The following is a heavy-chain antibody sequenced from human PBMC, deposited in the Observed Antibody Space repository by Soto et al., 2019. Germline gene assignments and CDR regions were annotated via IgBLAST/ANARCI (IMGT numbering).Heavy chain of an antibody. D-gene: IGHD3-9*01. Sequence: ASVKVSCKASGYTFTAYAMHWVRQAPGQRLEWMGWINAGNGNTKYSQKFQGRVTITRDTSASTAYMELSSLRSDDTAVYYCATTRYFDWLIDYWGQGTLVTVSS. J-gene: IGHJ4*02. CDR1: GYTFTAYA. CDR2: INAGNGNT. V-gene: IGHV1-3*01. CDR3: ATTRYFDWLIDY.